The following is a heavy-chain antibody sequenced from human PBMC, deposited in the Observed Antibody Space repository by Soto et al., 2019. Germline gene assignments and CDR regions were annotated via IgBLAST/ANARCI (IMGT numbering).Heavy chain of an antibody. D-gene: IGHD3-3*02. V-gene: IGHV1-18*01. CDR2: ISGYNGDT. CDR3: ARGTIFGLVSFDY. J-gene: IGHJ4*02. Sequence: QVQLVQPGAEVKEPGASVKVSCKASGATFTSYGFNWVRQAPGQGLEWMGWISGYNGDTHYAQNFQVRVTMTIDTSTSTAYMELRSLRSDDTAVYYCARGTIFGLVSFDYWGQGTLVTVSS. CDR1: GATFTSYG.